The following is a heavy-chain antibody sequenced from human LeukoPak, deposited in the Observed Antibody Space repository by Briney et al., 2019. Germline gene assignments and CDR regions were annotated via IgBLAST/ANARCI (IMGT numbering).Heavy chain of an antibody. D-gene: IGHD2-15*01. CDR2: INHSGST. CDR3: ARAKIRRVVVVAATFDY. J-gene: IGHJ4*02. CDR1: GGSFSGYY. Sequence: PSETLSLTCAVYGGSFSGYYWSWIRQPPGKGLEWIGEINHSGSTNYNPSLKSRVTISVDTSKNQFSLKLSSVTAADTAVYYCARAKIRRVVVVAATFDYWGQGALVTVSS. V-gene: IGHV4-34*01.